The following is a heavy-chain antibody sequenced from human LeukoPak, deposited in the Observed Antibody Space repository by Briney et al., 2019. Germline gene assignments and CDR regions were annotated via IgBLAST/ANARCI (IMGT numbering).Heavy chain of an antibody. D-gene: IGHD4-23*01. Sequence: SETLSLTCAVSGGSISSGGYWSWVRQPPGKGLEWIGQIYYSGSTNYNPSLESRVIMSLDKSRNQLSLRLNSVTAADTAVYYCARHGSYSLGFWGQGALVTVSS. J-gene: IGHJ4*02. V-gene: IGHV4-4*02. CDR1: GGSISSGGY. CDR3: ARHGSYSLGF. CDR2: IYYSGST.